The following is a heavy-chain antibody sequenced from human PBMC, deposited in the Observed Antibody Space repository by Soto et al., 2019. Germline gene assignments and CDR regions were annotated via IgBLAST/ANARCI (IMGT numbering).Heavy chain of an antibody. CDR2: LYSSGTT. CDR3: ARAAYTSSWFGWFDP. V-gene: IGHV3-53*01. Sequence: PGGSLRLSCAASGFTVSSNYMSWVRQAPGNGLEWVSILYSSGTTYYADSVKGRFTISRDNSKNILYLQMNSLRAEDTAVYYCARAAYTSSWFGWFDPWGQGTLVTVSS. J-gene: IGHJ5*02. CDR1: GFTVSSNY. D-gene: IGHD6-13*01.